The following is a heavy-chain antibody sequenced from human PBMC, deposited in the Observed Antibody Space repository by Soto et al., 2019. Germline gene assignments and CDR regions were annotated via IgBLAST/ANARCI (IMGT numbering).Heavy chain of an antibody. CDR2: INPSGGST. CDR3: ARGASTACSYGVCFFFSHPDTDL. CDR1: GYTFTSYY. D-gene: IGHD2-8*01. J-gene: IGHJ2*01. Sequence: ASVKVSCKAAGYTFTSYYMHWVRRAPGQGLEWMGIINPSGGSTSYAQKFQGRVTMTRDTSTSTADMELSRLTSEDTAIYYCARGASTACSYGVCFFFSHPDTDLRGR. V-gene: IGHV1-46*01.